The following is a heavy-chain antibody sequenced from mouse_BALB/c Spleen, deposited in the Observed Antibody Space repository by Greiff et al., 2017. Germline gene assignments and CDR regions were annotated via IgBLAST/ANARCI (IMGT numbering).Heavy chain of an antibody. CDR2: IYPSDSYT. D-gene: IGHD2-10*02. CDR1: GYTFTSYW. CDR3: TREAYGNYGGFAY. V-gene: IGHV1-69*02. Sequence: QVQLQQPGAELVRPGASVKLSCKASGYTFTSYWINWVKQRPGQGLEWIGNIYPSDSYTNYNQKFKDKATLTVDKSSSTAYMQLSSPTSEDSAVYYCTREAYGNYGGFAYWGQGTLVTVSA. J-gene: IGHJ3*01.